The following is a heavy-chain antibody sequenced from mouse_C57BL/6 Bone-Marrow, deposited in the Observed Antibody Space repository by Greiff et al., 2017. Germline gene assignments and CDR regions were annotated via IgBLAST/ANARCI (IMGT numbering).Heavy chain of an antibody. CDR2: IRNKANGYTT. CDR1: GFTFTDYY. CDR3: ASLAYYAMDY. J-gene: IGHJ4*01. V-gene: IGHV7-3*01. Sequence: EVKVEESGGGLVQPGGSLSLSCAASGFTFTDYYMSWVRQPPGKALEWLGFIRNKANGYTTEYSASVKGRFTISGDNSQSILYLQMNALRAEDSATYYCASLAYYAMDYGGQGTSGTVSS.